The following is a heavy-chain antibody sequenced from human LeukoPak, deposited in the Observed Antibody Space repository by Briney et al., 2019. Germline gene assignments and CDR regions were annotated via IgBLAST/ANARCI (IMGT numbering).Heavy chain of an antibody. D-gene: IGHD6-13*01. CDR1: GFTFSSYG. Sequence: GGSLILSCAASGFTFSSYGMHWVRQAPGKGLEWVAFIRYDGSNKYYADSVKGRFTISRDNSKNTLYLQMNSLRAEDTTVYYCASGKSSSSAFDIWGQGTMVTVSS. CDR2: IRYDGSNK. V-gene: IGHV3-30*02. J-gene: IGHJ3*02. CDR3: ASGKSSSSAFDI.